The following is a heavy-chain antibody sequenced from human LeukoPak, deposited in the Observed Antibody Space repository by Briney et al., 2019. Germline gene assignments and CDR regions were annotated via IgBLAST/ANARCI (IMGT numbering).Heavy chain of an antibody. D-gene: IGHD6-13*01. CDR3: ARMVAAAGYDAFDI. V-gene: IGHV1-69*13. CDR2: IIPIFGTA. Sequence: SVKVSCKASGYTFTSYYMHWVRQAPGQGLEWMGGIIPIFGTANYAQKFQGRVTITADESTSTAYMELSSLRSEDTAVYYCARMVAAAGYDAFDIWGQGTMVTVSS. CDR1: GYTFTSYY. J-gene: IGHJ3*02.